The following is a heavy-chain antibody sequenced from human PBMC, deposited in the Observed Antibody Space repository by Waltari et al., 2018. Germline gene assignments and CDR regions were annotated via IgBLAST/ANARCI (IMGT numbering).Heavy chain of an antibody. Sequence: QVQLQESGPGLVKPSQTLSLTCTVPGGSISSGSYYWSWIRQPAGKGLEWIGRIYTLGMPNYDPSHKSRVSISVDTSKNQFSLKLSSVTDADTAVYYCASGTYYSSCYYGYWGQGTLVTVSS. V-gene: IGHV4-61*02. J-gene: IGHJ4*02. CDR2: IYTLGMP. CDR1: GGSISSGSYY. CDR3: ASGTYYSSCYYGY. D-gene: IGHD3-22*01.